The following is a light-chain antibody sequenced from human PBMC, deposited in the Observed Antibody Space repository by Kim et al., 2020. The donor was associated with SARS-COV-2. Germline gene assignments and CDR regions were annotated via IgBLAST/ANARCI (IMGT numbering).Light chain of an antibody. CDR3: SAWDAILSAWL. V-gene: IGLV10-54*01. Sequence: QAGLTQPTSVSKASGQTATLICTGNSNNVGNEGAVWLQQHQGHPPKLMSGRRYNRPSEISERFSASRSGSTASLTITGLQPEDAAVYYFSAWDAILSAWLFGAWAQLTVL. CDR2: RRY. CDR1: SNNVGNEG. J-gene: IGLJ3*02.